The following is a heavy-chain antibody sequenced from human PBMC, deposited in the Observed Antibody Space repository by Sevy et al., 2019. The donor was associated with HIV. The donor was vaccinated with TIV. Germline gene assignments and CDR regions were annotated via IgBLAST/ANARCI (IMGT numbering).Heavy chain of an antibody. Sequence: GGSLRLSCAVSGFNFGSYSMNWVRQGPGKGLEWVAGISDNGGETYHAVSVKGRFTVARANSKNTLFLQMNSLRAEDTAVYYCAKTIFGVAQVFDMWGQGTMVTVSS. CDR1: GFNFGSYS. D-gene: IGHD3-3*01. V-gene: IGHV3-23*01. CDR3: AKTIFGVAQVFDM. CDR2: ISDNGGET. J-gene: IGHJ3*02.